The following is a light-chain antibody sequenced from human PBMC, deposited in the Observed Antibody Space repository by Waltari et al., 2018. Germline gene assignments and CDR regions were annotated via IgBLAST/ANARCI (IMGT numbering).Light chain of an antibody. CDR1: QGINNY. J-gene: IGKJ5*01. Sequence: DIQMTPSPSSLSASVGDRVTITFQASQGINNYLNWYQQQPGKAPVLLIYYSSKLETGGPSRFSGSGSGRHFTLSISSLQPDDCATDYCQQYDNLPPSSTFGQGTRLEIK. CDR3: QQYDNLPPSST. V-gene: IGKV1-33*01. CDR2: YSS.